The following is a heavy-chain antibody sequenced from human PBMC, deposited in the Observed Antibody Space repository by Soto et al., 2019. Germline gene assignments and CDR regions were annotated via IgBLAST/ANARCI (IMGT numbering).Heavy chain of an antibody. J-gene: IGHJ4*02. Sequence: QVQLVQSGAEVKKPGSSGKVSCKASGGTFSSYSINWVRQAPGQGLEWMGEIIPIFGTANYAQKFQGRVTITADESTSTGYMELSSLRAEDKDRYYCARDGGRHSGGIDYWGQGTLVTVSS. V-gene: IGHV1-69*01. CDR1: GGTFSSYS. CDR2: IIPIFGTA. CDR3: ARDGGRHSGGIDY. D-gene: IGHD1-26*01.